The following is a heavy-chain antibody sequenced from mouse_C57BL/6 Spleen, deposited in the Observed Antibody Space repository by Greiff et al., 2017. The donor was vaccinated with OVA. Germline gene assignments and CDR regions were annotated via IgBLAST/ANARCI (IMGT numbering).Heavy chain of an antibody. Sequence: VQLQQSDAELVKPGASVKISCKVSGYTFTDHTINWVQQRPEKGLEWIGYIYPGGGSTKYTEKFKGKATLTADKSSSTAYMQLNSLTSEDSAVYFCARSEYYGSSYAMDYWGQGTSVTVSS. D-gene: IGHD1-1*01. CDR2: IYPGGGST. V-gene: IGHV1-78*01. CDR1: GYTFTDHT. J-gene: IGHJ4*01. CDR3: ARSEYYGSSYAMDY.